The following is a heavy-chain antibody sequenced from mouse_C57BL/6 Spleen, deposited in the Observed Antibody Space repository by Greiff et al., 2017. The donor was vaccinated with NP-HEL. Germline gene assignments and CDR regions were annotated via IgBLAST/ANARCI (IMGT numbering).Heavy chain of an antibody. CDR2: IDPSDSYT. CDR3: ARSSYYGPAPGFAY. D-gene: IGHD1-1*01. J-gene: IGHJ3*01. V-gene: IGHV1-59*01. Sequence: VQLQQPGAELVRPGTSVKLSCKASGYTFTSYWMHWVKQRPGQGLEWIGVIDPSDSYTNYNQKFKGKATLTVDTSSSTAYMQLSSLTSEDSAVYYCARSSYYGPAPGFAYWGQGTLVTVSA. CDR1: GYTFTSYW.